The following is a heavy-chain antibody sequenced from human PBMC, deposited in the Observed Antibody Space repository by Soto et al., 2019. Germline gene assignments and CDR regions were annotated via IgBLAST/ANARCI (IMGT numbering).Heavy chain of an antibody. J-gene: IGHJ4*02. CDR3: ARNRGRSTNYDFWSGYSYFDY. V-gene: IGHV3-11*01. CDR2: ISSSGSTI. CDR1: GFTFSDYY. Sequence: GGSLRLSCAASGFTFSDYYMSWIRQAPGKGLEWVSYISSSGSTIYYADSVKGRFTISRDNAKNSLYLQMNSLRAEDTAVYYCARNRGRSTNYDFWSGYSYFDYWGQGTLVTVSS. D-gene: IGHD3-3*01.